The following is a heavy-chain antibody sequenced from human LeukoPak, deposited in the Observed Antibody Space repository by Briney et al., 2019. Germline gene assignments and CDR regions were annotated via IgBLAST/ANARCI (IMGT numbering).Heavy chain of an antibody. J-gene: IGHJ4*02. V-gene: IGHV1-69*04. CDR2: IIPILGIA. CDR3: ARSGYDYTTFDY. CDR1: GGTFSSYA. D-gene: IGHD5-12*01. Sequence: SVKVSCKASGGTFSSYAISWVRQAPGQGLEWMGRIIPILGIANYAQKFKGRVTITADKSTSTAYMELSSLRSEDTAVYYCARSGYDYTTFDYWGQGTLVTVSS.